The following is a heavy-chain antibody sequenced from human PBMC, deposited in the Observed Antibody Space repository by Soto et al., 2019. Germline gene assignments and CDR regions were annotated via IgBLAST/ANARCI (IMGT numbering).Heavy chain of an antibody. CDR2: ISYDGSNK. Sequence: PGGSLRLSCAASGFTFSSYGMHWVRQAPGKGLEWVAVISYDGSNKYYADSVKGRFTISRDNSKNTLYLQMNSPRAEDTAVYYCAKDGHCSGGSCYSSLDYWGQGTLVTVSS. J-gene: IGHJ4*02. V-gene: IGHV3-30*18. CDR1: GFTFSSYG. CDR3: AKDGHCSGGSCYSSLDY. D-gene: IGHD2-15*01.